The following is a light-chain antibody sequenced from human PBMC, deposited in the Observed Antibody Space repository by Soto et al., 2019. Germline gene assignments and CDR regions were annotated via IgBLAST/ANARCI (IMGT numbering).Light chain of an antibody. CDR2: KAS. J-gene: IGKJ4*01. Sequence: DIQITQSPSTLSSSVLDRVTITCRASQSISSWLAWYQQKPGKAPKLLIYKASSLESGVPSRFSGSGSGTEFTLTISSLQPDDFATYYCQQYNSYSPLTFGGGTKVDIK. V-gene: IGKV1-5*03. CDR1: QSISSW. CDR3: QQYNSYSPLT.